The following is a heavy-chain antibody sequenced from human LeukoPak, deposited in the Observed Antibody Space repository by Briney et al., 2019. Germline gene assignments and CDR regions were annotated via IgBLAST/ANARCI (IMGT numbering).Heavy chain of an antibody. J-gene: IGHJ4*02. CDR1: GFTFSTYA. CDR2: ISGRDGST. V-gene: IGHV3-23*01. Sequence: GGSLRLSCAASGFTFSTYAMSWVRQAPGKGLEWVSSISGRDGSTYYADSVKGRFTISRDNSKNTLYLQMNSLRAEDTAVYYCAKLRGYSGYDVMDYWGQGTLVTVSS. CDR3: AKLRGYSGYDVMDY. D-gene: IGHD5-12*01.